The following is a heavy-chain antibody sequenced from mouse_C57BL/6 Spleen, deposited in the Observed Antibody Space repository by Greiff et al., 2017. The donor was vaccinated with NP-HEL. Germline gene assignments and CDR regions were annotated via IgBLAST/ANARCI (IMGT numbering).Heavy chain of an antibody. CDR3: ARDYGYYYFDY. CDR1: GFTFSSYA. Sequence: EVKVVESGGGLVKPGGSLKLSCAASGFTFSSYAMSWVRQTPEKRLEWVATISDGGSYTYYPDNVKGRFTISRDNAKNNLYLQMSHLKSEDTAMYYCARDYGYYYFDYWGQGTTLTVSS. J-gene: IGHJ2*01. D-gene: IGHD2-2*01. CDR2: ISDGGSYT. V-gene: IGHV5-4*01.